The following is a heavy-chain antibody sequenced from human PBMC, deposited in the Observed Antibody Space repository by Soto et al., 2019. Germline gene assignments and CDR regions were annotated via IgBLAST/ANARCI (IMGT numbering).Heavy chain of an antibody. D-gene: IGHD3-22*01. Sequence: CESLKISCKGSGYSFTSYWIGWVRQMPGKGLEWMGIIYPGDSDTRYSPSFQGQVTISADKSISTAYLQWSSLKASDTAMYYCERARYHDESPGYPRRSNDSSGQGLLVTGSS. CDR1: GYSFTSYW. CDR2: IYPGDSDT. V-gene: IGHV5-51*01. CDR3: ERARYHDESPGYPRRSNDS. J-gene: IGHJ5*01.